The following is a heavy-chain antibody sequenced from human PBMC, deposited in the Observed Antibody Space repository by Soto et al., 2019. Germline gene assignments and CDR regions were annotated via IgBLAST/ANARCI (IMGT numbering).Heavy chain of an antibody. CDR3: AKGMYDILTGYYNSVPWFDP. CDR1: GFTFSSYA. Sequence: GGCLRLSCAASGFTFSSYAMSGVRQAPGKGLEWVSAISGSGGSTYYADSVKGRFTISRDNSKNTLYLQMNSLRAEDTAVYYCAKGMYDILTGYYNSVPWFDPWGQGTLVTVSS. CDR2: ISGSGGST. J-gene: IGHJ5*02. V-gene: IGHV3-23*01. D-gene: IGHD3-9*01.